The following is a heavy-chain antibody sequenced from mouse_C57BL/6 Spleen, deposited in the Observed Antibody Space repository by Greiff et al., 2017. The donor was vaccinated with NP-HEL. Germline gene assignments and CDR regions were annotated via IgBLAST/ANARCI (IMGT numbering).Heavy chain of an antibody. D-gene: IGHD1-1*01. V-gene: IGHV3-6*01. J-gene: IGHJ1*03. CDR1: GYSITSGYY. CDR3: AREGNGGSSYGWYFDG. Sequence: EVKLQESGPGLVKPSQSLSLTCSVTGYSITSGYYWNWIRQFPGNKLEWMGYISYDGSNNYNPSLKNRISITRDTSKNQFFLKLNSVTTEDTATYYCAREGNGGSSYGWYFDGWGTGTTVTVSS. CDR2: ISYDGSN.